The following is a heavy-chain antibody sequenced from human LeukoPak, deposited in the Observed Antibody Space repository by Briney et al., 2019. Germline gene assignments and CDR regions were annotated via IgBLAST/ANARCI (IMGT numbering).Heavy chain of an antibody. J-gene: IGHJ3*02. D-gene: IGHD4-23*01. CDR1: GGSFSDYY. CDR2: INHSRST. V-gene: IGHV4-34*01. Sequence: SETLSLTCAVYGGSFSDYYWSWIRQPPGKGLEWIGEINHSRSTNYNPSLKSRVTISIDTSKKQFSLKLSSVTAADTAVYYCARQGRDYGGDPTRLKNAFDIWGQGTMVTVSS. CDR3: ARQGRDYGGDPTRLKNAFDI.